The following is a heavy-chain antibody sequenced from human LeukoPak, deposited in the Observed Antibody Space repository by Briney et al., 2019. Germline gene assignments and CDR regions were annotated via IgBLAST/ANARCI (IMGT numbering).Heavy chain of an antibody. J-gene: IGHJ4*02. Sequence: SETLCLTCTVSGYSISSGYYWGWIRQPPGKGLEWIGEINHSGSTNYNPSLKSRVTISVDTSKNQFSLKLSSVTAADTAVYYCARGNTALGYWGQGTLVTVSS. CDR2: INHSGST. CDR3: ARGNTALGY. V-gene: IGHV4-38-2*02. D-gene: IGHD2-2*02. CDR1: GYSISSGYY.